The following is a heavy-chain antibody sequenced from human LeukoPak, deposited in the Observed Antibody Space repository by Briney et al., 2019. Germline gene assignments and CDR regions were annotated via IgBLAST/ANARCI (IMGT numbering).Heavy chain of an antibody. CDR1: GFTFSTYG. J-gene: IGHJ4*02. Sequence: GGSLRLSCAASGFTFSTYGMHWVRQAPGKGLEWVAVISDDGGKKYYADSVQGRFITSRDNSKNTLYLQMNSLRPEDTAVYYCAKEPIMFGGLIVVNYYFDFWGQGTLVTVSS. CDR3: AKEPIMFGGLIVVNYYFDF. V-gene: IGHV3-30*18. CDR2: ISDDGGKK. D-gene: IGHD3-16*02.